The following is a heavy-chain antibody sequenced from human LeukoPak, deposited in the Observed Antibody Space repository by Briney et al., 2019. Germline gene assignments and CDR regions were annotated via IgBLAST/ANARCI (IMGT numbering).Heavy chain of an antibody. Sequence: GGSLRLSCAASGFTFSNYWMTWVRQAPGKGLEWVANIDQDGSEKFYVDSVKGRFTISRGNAKDSLYLQMNSLRAEDTALYYCARDQGAAGDYWGQGTLVTVSS. J-gene: IGHJ4*02. CDR2: IDQDGSEK. V-gene: IGHV3-7*01. CDR3: ARDQGAAGDY. D-gene: IGHD6-13*01. CDR1: GFTFSNYW.